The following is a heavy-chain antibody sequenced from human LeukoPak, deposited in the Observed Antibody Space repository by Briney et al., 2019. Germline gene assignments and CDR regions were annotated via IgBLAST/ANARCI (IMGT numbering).Heavy chain of an antibody. CDR1: GFTFSTYW. D-gene: IGHD1-26*01. Sequence: GGSLRLSCAASGFTFSTYWMAWVRQAPGKGLEWVANIKGDESARHQADSVKGRFTISRDNTQNSVYLQMTSLRGEDTAAYYCARDVVGSLDYWGRGTLVTVSS. CDR3: ARDVVGSLDY. J-gene: IGHJ4*02. CDR2: IKGDESAR. V-gene: IGHV3-7*01.